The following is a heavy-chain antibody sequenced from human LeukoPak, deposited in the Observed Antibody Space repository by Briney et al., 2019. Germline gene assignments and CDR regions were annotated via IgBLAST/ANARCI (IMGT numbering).Heavy chain of an antibody. D-gene: IGHD5-18*01. Sequence: ASVKVSCKASGYTFTGYYVHWVRQAPGQGLEWMEWINPNSGGTNNAQKFQGRVTMTRDTSISTAYMELSSLGYDDTAVYYCARIISYGGADGFDIWGQGTMVTVSS. J-gene: IGHJ3*02. V-gene: IGHV1-2*02. CDR2: INPNSGGT. CDR1: GYTFTGYY. CDR3: ARIISYGGADGFDI.